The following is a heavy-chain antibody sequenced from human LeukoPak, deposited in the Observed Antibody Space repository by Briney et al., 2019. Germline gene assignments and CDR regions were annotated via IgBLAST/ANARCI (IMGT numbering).Heavy chain of an antibody. D-gene: IGHD6-19*01. CDR1: GFTFDDYA. CDR2: ISWNSGSI. V-gene: IGHV3-9*01. J-gene: IGHJ3*02. CDR3: AKDITRAIAVADDAFDI. Sequence: GGSLRLSCAASGFTFDDYAMHWVRRAPGKGLEWVSGISWNSGSIGYADSVKGRFTISRDNAKNSLYLQMNSLRAEDTALYYCAKDITRAIAVADDAFDIWGQGTMVTVSS.